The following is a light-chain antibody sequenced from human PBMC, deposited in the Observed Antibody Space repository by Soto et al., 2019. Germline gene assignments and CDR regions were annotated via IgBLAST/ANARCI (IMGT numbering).Light chain of an antibody. J-gene: IGLJ1*01. CDR3: CSYAGSSTFF. Sequence: QSALTQPASVSGSPGQSITISCTGTSSDVGNYNLVSWYQQHPGKAPKLMIYEGSKRPSGVSNRFSGSKSGNTASLTISGLQAEDEADYYCCSYAGSSTFFFATGTKVTVL. CDR2: EGS. V-gene: IGLV2-23*03. CDR1: SSDVGNYNL.